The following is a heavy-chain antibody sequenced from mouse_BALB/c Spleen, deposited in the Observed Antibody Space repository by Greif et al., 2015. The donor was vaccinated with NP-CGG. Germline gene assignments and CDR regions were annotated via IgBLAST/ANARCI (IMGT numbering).Heavy chain of an antibody. CDR3: ARRTGTEAMDY. CDR1: GCTFTDYY. Sequence: VQRVESGPELVKPGASVKISCKASGCTFTDYYINWVKQKPGQGLEWIGWIYPGSGNTKYNEKFKGKATLTVDTSPSTAYMQLSSLTSEDTAVYFCARRTGTEAMDYWGQGTSVTVSS. CDR2: IYPGSGNT. D-gene: IGHD4-1*01. V-gene: IGHV1-84*02. J-gene: IGHJ4*01.